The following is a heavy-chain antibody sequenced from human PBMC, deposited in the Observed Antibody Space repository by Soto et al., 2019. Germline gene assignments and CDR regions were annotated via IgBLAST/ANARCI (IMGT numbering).Heavy chain of an antibody. J-gene: IGHJ2*01. Sequence: GGSQRLSCAASGFIFSGSAMHGVRQAPGKGLEWVAIISYDGNYKYYADSVTGRFTISRDNSKNTLYLQMNSLRPEDTAVYYCARPYSTYWYFELWGRGTLVTVSS. CDR3: ARPYSTYWYFEL. V-gene: IGHV3-30-3*01. CDR2: ISYDGNYK. D-gene: IGHD2-21*01. CDR1: GFIFSGSA.